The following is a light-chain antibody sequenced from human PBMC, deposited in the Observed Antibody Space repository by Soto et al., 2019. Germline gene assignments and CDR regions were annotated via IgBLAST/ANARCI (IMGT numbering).Light chain of an antibody. J-gene: IGKJ4*01. CDR2: DAS. CDR1: QSISSW. Sequence: DIQMTQSPSTLSASVGDRVTITCRASQSISSWLAWYQQKPGKAPKLLIYDASSLESGGPSRFSGSGSGTEFTLTISSLQPDDFATYYCQQYNSYSPPTTFGGGTKVEIK. CDR3: QQYNSYSPPTT. V-gene: IGKV1-5*01.